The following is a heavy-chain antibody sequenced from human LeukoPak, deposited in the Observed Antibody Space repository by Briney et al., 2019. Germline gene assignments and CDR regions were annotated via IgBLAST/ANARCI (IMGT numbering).Heavy chain of an antibody. CDR1: GFTFSSYW. CDR3: ASDYPHYYYYMDV. J-gene: IGHJ6*03. Sequence: GGSLRLSCAASGFTFSSYWMSWVRQAPGKGLEWVANIKQDGSEKYYVDSVKGRFTISRDNAKNSLYLQMNSLRVEDTAVYYCASDYPHYYYYMDVWGKGTAVTVSS. V-gene: IGHV3-7*03. CDR2: IKQDGSEK.